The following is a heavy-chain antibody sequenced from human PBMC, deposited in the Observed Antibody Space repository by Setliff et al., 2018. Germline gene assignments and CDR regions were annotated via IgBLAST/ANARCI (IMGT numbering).Heavy chain of an antibody. V-gene: IGHV1-18*04. CDR3: ARDHNYAYDY. Sequence: ASVKVSCKAFRYTFNDYYIHWVRQTPGQGLEWMGWISAYNGNTNYAQKLQGRVTMTTDTSTSTAYMELRSLRSDDTAVYYCARDHNYAYDYWGQGTLVTVSS. CDR1: RYTFNDYY. D-gene: IGHD1-1*01. CDR2: ISAYNGNT. J-gene: IGHJ4*02.